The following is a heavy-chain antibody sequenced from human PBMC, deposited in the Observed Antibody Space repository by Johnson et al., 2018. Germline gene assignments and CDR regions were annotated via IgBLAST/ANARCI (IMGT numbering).Heavy chain of an antibody. CDR2: IGTAGDT. J-gene: IGHJ6*02. CDR1: GFTFSRYD. V-gene: IGHV3-13*01. Sequence: VQLVESGGGLVQPGGSLRLSCVVSGFTFSRYDMHWVRQVTGKGLEWVSAIGTAGDTYYPGSVKGRFTISRDNAKNSFYLQMNSLGAGDTAVYYCTRGPRYAVWGQGTTVIVSS. D-gene: IGHD3-9*01. CDR3: TRGPRYAV.